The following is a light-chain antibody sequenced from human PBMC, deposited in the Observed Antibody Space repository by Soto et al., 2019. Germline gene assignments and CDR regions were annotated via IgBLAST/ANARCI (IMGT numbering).Light chain of an antibody. CDR2: GAA. Sequence: EFVLTQSPGTLSLSPGERATLSCRASQSVSSTFLAWYQQKPGQPPKLLIYGAATRGTGIPDRFSGSGSGTDFTLTIRRLEPEDFAVYYCQQYGSSPPLTFGGGTKVEMK. CDR1: QSVSSTF. J-gene: IGKJ4*01. V-gene: IGKV3-20*01. CDR3: QQYGSSPPLT.